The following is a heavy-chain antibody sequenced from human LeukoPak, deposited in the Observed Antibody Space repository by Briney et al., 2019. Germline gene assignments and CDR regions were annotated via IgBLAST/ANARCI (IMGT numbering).Heavy chain of an antibody. J-gene: IGHJ4*02. CDR3: ARDGYNSGYFDY. D-gene: IGHD5-24*01. V-gene: IGHV4-59*01. CDR2: IYYTGST. Sequence: SETLSLTCTVSGASISSYYWSWIRQPPGRGLEWIGYIYYTGSTDYNPSLKSRVTISIDTSKNQFSLKLSSVTAADTAVYYCARDGYNSGYFDYWGQGSLVTVSS. CDR1: GASISSYY.